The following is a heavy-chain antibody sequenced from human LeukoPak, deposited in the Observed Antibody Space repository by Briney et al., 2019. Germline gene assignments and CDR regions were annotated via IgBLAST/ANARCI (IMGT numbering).Heavy chain of an antibody. CDR2: INTNTGNP. J-gene: IGHJ4*02. V-gene: IGHV7-4-1*02. Sequence: EASVKVSCKASGYTFTDFYMLWVRQAPGQGLEWMGWINTNTGNPTYAQGFTGRFVFSLDTSVSTAYLQISSLKAEDTAVYYCARASTYYYDSSGYYYSGYFDYWGQGTLVTVSS. D-gene: IGHD3-22*01. CDR3: ARASTYYYDSSGYYYSGYFDY. CDR1: GYTFTDFY.